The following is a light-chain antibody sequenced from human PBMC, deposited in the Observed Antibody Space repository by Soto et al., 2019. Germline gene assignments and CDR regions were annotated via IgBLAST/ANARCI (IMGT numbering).Light chain of an antibody. V-gene: IGKV3-20*01. Sequence: EIVLTQSPGTLSLSPGERATLSCRASQSVSRNYLAWYQQKPGQAPRLLIYGASSRATGIPDRFSGSGSGTDFTLTISRLEPEDFAVYYCQQYGSARTFGQGTKVDI. CDR1: QSVSRNY. J-gene: IGKJ1*01. CDR3: QQYGSART. CDR2: GAS.